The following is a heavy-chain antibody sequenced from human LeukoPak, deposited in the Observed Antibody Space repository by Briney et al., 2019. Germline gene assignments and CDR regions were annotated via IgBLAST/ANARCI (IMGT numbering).Heavy chain of an antibody. Sequence: ASVKVSCKASGGTFSSYAISWVRQAPGQGLEWMGGIIPIFGTANYAQKFQGRVTITADKSTSTAYMELSSLRSEDTAVYYCATPGDYYGSGSPFDYWGQGTPVTVSS. V-gene: IGHV1-69*06. D-gene: IGHD3-10*01. CDR1: GGTFSSYA. CDR2: IIPIFGTA. CDR3: ATPGDYYGSGSPFDY. J-gene: IGHJ4*02.